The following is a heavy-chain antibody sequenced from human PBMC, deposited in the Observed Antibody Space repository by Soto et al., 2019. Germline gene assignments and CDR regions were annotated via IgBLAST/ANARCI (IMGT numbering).Heavy chain of an antibody. V-gene: IGHV1-2*04. J-gene: IGHJ4*02. CDR3: AREDSGYGRYFDY. D-gene: IGHD5-12*01. CDR2: ISPNSGST. CDR1: GYTFTSYG. Sequence: ASVKVSCKASGYTFTSYGISWVRQAPGQGLEWMGWISPNSGSTNYAQKFQGWVTMTRDTSISTAYMELSRLRSDDTAVYYCAREDSGYGRYFDYWGQGTLVTVSS.